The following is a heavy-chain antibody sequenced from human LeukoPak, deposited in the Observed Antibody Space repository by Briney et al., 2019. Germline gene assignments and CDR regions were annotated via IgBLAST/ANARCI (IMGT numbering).Heavy chain of an antibody. J-gene: IGHJ4*02. CDR3: ARDQLAYSGYDTLFDY. V-gene: IGHV3-30*04. Sequence: GGSLRLSCAASGFTFSSYAIHWVRQAPGKGLEWVAVISYDGSNKYYADSVKGRFTISRDNSKNTLYLQLNSLRPEDTAVYYCARDQLAYSGYDTLFDYWGQGTLVTVSS. CDR2: ISYDGSNK. D-gene: IGHD5-12*01. CDR1: GFTFSSYA.